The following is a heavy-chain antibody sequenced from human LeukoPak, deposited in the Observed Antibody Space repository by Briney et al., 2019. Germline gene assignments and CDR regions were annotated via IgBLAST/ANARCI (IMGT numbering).Heavy chain of an antibody. CDR1: GGSFSGYY. Sequence: MTSETLSLTCAVYGGSFSGYYWSWIRQPPGKGREWIGEINHSGSTNYNPSLKSRVTISVDTSKNQFSLKLSSVTAADTAVYYCARHPPVHKGEDWFDPWGQGTLVTVSS. V-gene: IGHV4-34*01. CDR2: INHSGST. J-gene: IGHJ5*02. D-gene: IGHD3-16*01. CDR3: ARHPPVHKGEDWFDP.